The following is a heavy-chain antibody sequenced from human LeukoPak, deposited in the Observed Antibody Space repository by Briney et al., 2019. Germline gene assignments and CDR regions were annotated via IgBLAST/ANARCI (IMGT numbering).Heavy chain of an antibody. D-gene: IGHD5/OR15-5a*01. V-gene: IGHV4-59*08. CDR2: IYHSGST. Sequence: PSETLSLTCTVSGGSISSYYWSWIRQPPGKGLEWIGSIYHSGSTYYNPSLKSRVTISVDTSKNQFSLKLSSLTAADTAVYYCAGQYTVYDAFDYWGQGTLVAVSS. CDR3: AGQYTVYDAFDY. CDR1: GGSISSYY. J-gene: IGHJ4*02.